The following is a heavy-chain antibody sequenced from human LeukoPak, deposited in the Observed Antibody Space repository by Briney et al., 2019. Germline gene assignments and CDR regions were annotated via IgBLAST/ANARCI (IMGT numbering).Heavy chain of an antibody. V-gene: IGHV4-59*01. CDR2: IYYSGST. J-gene: IGHJ4*02. CDR3: ARVPGRFLEWLSFDY. D-gene: IGHD3-3*01. Sequence: PSETLSLTCTVSGGSISGYYWSWIRQPPGKGLDWIGYIYYSGSTNYNPSLKSRVTISVDTSKNQFSLKLSSVTAADTAVYYCARVPGRFLEWLSFDYWGQGTLVTVSS. CDR1: GGSISGYY.